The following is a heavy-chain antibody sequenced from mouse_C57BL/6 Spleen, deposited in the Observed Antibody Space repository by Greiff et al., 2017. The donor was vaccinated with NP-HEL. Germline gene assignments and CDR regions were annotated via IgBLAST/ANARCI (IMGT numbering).Heavy chain of an antibody. V-gene: IGHV1-50*01. CDR3: ARTFLPFYYFDY. D-gene: IGHD2-10*01. CDR2: IDPSDSYT. Sequence: VKLMESGAELVKPGASVKLSCKASGYTFTSYWMQWVKQRPGQGLEWIGEIDPSDSYTNYNQKFKGKATLTVDTSSSTAYMQLSSLTSEDSAVYYCARTFLPFYYFDYWGQGTTLTVSS. CDR1: GYTFTSYW. J-gene: IGHJ2*01.